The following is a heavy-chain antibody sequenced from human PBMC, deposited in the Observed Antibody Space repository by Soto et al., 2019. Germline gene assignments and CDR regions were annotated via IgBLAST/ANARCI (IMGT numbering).Heavy chain of an antibody. D-gene: IGHD2-21*01. CDR3: TRGGDPYKTGH. CDR2: IHYSGST. V-gene: IGHV4-61*01. J-gene: IGHJ4*02. CDR1: GGSGNIGTYY. Sequence: SETLSLTCTVPGGSGNIGTYYWSWIRQPPGKGLEWNGFIHYSGSTNYNPSLKGRVTMSVDTSKNQFSLKLTSVNTADTAIYYCTRGGDPYKTGHWGQGT.